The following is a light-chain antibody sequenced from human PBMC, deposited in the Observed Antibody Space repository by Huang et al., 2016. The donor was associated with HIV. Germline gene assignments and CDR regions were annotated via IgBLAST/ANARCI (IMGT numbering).Light chain of an antibody. CDR3: QQYNNWPSGT. J-gene: IGKJ1*01. CDR2: GAS. V-gene: IGKV3-15*01. CDR1: QSVSIN. Sequence: EIVMTQSPATLSVSPGERATLSCRASQSVSINLAWYQQKPGQAPRLLIQGASTRATGIPARFSGSGSGTEFPLTISSLQSEDFAVYYCQQYNNWPSGTFGQGTKVEIK.